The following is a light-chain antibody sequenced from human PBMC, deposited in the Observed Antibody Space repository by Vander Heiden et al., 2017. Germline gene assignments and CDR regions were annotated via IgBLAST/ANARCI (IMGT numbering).Light chain of an antibody. Sequence: EILLTQSPGTMSLSPGETATLACRASQSVTSNYLAWYQQKPGQAPRLLIYGASSRATGIPDRFSGSGSGTDFTLTINKLEPEDFAVYYCQHYGYSPRFTFGPGTKLDIK. V-gene: IGKV3-20*01. J-gene: IGKJ3*01. CDR3: QHYGYSPRFT. CDR1: QSVTSNY. CDR2: GAS.